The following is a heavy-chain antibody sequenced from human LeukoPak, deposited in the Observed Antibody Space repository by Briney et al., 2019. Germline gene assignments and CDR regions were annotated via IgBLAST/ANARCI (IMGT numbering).Heavy chain of an antibody. V-gene: IGHV4-39*07. CDR2: IYYSGST. D-gene: IGHD2-15*01. CDR3: AREGREADPRVSDY. J-gene: IGHJ4*02. CDR1: GGSISSSSYY. Sequence: SETLSLTCTVSGGSISSSSYYWGWIRQPPVKGLEWIGSIYYSGSTYYNPSLKSRVTISVDTSKNQFSLKLSSVTAADTAVYYCAREGREADPRVSDYWGQGTLVTVSS.